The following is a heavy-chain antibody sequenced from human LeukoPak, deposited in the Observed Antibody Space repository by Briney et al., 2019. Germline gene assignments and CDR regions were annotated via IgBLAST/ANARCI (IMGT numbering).Heavy chain of an antibody. Sequence: PSETLSLTCTVSGGSISSYYWSWIRQPAGKGLEWIGRIYTSGSTNYNPSLKSRVTMSVDTSKNQFSLKLSSVTAADTAVYYCARDLTPLTTVAYFDYWGQGTLATVSS. V-gene: IGHV4-4*07. J-gene: IGHJ4*02. CDR2: IYTSGST. CDR3: ARDLTPLTTVAYFDY. CDR1: GGSISSYY. D-gene: IGHD4-23*01.